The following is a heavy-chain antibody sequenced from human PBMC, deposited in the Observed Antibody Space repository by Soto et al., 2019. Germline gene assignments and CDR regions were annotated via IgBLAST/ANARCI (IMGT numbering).Heavy chain of an antibody. CDR1: GGTFSSYA. J-gene: IGHJ6*02. Sequence: GASVKVSCKASGGTFSSYAISWVRQAPGQGLEWMGGIIPIFGTANYAQKFQGRVTITADKSTSTAYMELSSLRSEDTAVYYCARDCSSTSCYTSGLYYYYGMDVWGQGTTVTVS. D-gene: IGHD2-2*02. CDR3: ARDCSSTSCYTSGLYYYYGMDV. V-gene: IGHV1-69*06. CDR2: IIPIFGTA.